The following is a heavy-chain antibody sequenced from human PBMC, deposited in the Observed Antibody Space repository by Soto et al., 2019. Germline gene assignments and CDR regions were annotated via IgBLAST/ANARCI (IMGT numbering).Heavy chain of an antibody. Sequence: QMQLVQSGAEVRKPGSSVKVSCKASGVTFMSYVISWVRQAPGQGLEWMGGIIPLLGTTNYAQKFRDRVTKTADRSTGTSYKELSSLRSDDTAVYYSAREFRGSQWPKPDNYHDPWGQGTPVTVSS. CDR2: IIPLLGTT. CDR1: GVTFMSYV. CDR3: AREFRGSQWPKPDNYHDP. D-gene: IGHD6-19*01. J-gene: IGHJ5*02. V-gene: IGHV1-69*06.